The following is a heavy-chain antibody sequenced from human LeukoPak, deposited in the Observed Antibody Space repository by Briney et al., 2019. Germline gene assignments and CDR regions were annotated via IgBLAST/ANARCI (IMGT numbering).Heavy chain of an antibody. D-gene: IGHD1-26*01. V-gene: IGHV4-4*02. CDR2: ISLSGLT. CDR3: SRESGAFSPFGY. J-gene: IGHJ4*02. Sequence: SETLSLTCGLSGGSLSSTNWYSGVRQPPGQGLEWTGEISLSGLTNYNPSLKSRVTMSLDKSKNLLSLTLTSVTAADTAVYYCSRESGAFSPFGYWGEGTLVS. CDR1: GGSLSSTNW.